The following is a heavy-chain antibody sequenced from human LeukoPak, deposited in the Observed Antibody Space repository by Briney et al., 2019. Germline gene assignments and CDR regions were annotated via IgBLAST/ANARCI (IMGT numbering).Heavy chain of an antibody. CDR2: IYYSGST. J-gene: IGHJ5*02. Sequence: SETLSLTCTVSGYSISSGYYWSWIRQPPGKGLEWIGYIYYSGSTNYNPSLKSRVTISVDTSKNQFSLKLSSVTAADTAVYYCARDIAAAGYWFDPWGQGTLVTVSS. D-gene: IGHD6-13*01. CDR1: GYSISSGYY. V-gene: IGHV4-38-2*02. CDR3: ARDIAAAGYWFDP.